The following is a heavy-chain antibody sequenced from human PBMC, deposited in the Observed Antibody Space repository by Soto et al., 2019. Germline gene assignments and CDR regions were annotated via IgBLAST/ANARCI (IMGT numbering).Heavy chain of an antibody. CDR2: ISFSGSP. CDR1: GGSINTYD. V-gene: IGHV4-59*01. D-gene: IGHD3-9*01. Sequence: TCTVSGGSINTYDWSWIRQPPGKGLEWIGYISFSGSPTYNPSLKSRVTISIDTPQNQFSLSLSSVTAADAAIYYCARLTGTSILDGLDIWGHGSLVTVSS. J-gene: IGHJ3*02. CDR3: ARLTGTSILDGLDI.